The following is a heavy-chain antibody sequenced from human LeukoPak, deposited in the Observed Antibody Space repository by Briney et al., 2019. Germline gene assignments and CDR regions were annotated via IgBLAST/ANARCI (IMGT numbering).Heavy chain of an antibody. CDR1: GFTFSSYS. V-gene: IGHV3-21*01. CDR3: ARDGLAAATLHWCFDL. Sequence: PGGSLRLSCAASGFTFSSYSMNWVRQAPGKGLEWVSSISSSSSYIYYADSVKGRFTISRDNARNSLYLQMNSLRAEHTAVYYCARDGLAAATLHWCFDLWGRGTLVTVSS. J-gene: IGHJ2*01. CDR2: ISSSSSYI. D-gene: IGHD1-26*01.